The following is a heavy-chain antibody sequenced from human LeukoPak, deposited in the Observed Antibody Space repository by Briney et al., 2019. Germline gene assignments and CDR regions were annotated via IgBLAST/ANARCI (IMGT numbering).Heavy chain of an antibody. CDR3: TTPPRSYDSRGYWY. J-gene: IGHJ4*02. D-gene: IGHD3-22*01. Sequence: GGSLRLSCAASGFTFSNAWMSWVRQAPGKGLEWVDRIKSKTDGGTTDYAAPVKGRFTISRDDSKNTLYLQMNSGKTECRAVYYCTTPPRSYDSRGYWYWGQGPMVHV. V-gene: IGHV3-15*01. CDR2: IKSKTDGGTT. CDR1: GFTFSNAW.